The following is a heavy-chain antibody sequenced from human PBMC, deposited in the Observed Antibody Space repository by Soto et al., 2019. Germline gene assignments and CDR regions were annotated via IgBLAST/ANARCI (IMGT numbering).Heavy chain of an antibody. J-gene: IGHJ4*02. CDR3: ARGYYDISGFYPIDY. CDR2: MSANSGNT. Sequence: ASVKVSCKASGYTFSTYDIHWVRQATGQGLEWMGWMSANSGNTGSTQNFQGRVSMTWDTSIATAYMEMSGLRSEDTAVYYCARGYYDISGFYPIDYWGQGTLVTVSS. V-gene: IGHV1-8*01. D-gene: IGHD3-22*01. CDR1: GYTFSTYD.